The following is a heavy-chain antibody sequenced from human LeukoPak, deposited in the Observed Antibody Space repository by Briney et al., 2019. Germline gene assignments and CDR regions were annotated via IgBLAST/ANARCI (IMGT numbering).Heavy chain of an antibody. V-gene: IGHV4-30-4*01. J-gene: IGHJ6*02. D-gene: IGHD2-21*02. Sequence: PSETLSLTCTVSGGSISSGDYYWSWIRQPPGKGLEWIGYIYYSGSTYYNPSLKSRVTISVDTSKNQFSLKLSSVTAADTAVYYCARDARRPWGDSQYYYYGMDVWGQGTTVTVSS. CDR3: ARDARRPWGDSQYYYYGMDV. CDR1: GGSISSGDYY. CDR2: IYYSGST.